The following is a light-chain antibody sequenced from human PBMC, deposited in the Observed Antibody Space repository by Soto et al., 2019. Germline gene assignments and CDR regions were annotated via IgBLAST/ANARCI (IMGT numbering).Light chain of an antibody. CDR3: QDYSTSSRR. J-gene: IGKJ1*01. V-gene: IGKV1-5*03. CDR1: QSIGEW. CDR2: ETS. Sequence: DIQVTQSPSTLSASVGDRVTITCRASQSIGEWLAWYQQKPGKAPQLLIYETSTLDSEFRSRFSGSGSGTEFTLTISSLQPDDFATYYCQDYSTSSRRFGQGTNVEIK.